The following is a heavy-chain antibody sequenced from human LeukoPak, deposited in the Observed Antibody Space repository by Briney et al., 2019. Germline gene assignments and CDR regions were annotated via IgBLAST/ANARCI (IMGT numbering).Heavy chain of an antibody. Sequence: GRSLRLSCAASGFTFSSYGMHWVRQAPGKGLEWVAVISYDGSNKYYADSVKGRFTISRDNSKNTLYLQMNSLRAEDTAVYSCVGGYPDYYCYYGMDVWGQGTTVTVSS. CDR2: ISYDGSNK. D-gene: IGHD3-22*01. CDR1: GFTFSSYG. V-gene: IGHV3-30*03. J-gene: IGHJ6*02. CDR3: VGGYPDYYCYYGMDV.